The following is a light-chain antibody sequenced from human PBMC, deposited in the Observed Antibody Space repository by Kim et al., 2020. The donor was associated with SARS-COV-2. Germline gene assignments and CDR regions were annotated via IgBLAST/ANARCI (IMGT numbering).Light chain of an antibody. V-gene: IGLV2-14*03. J-gene: IGLJ1*01. CDR1: SSDVGTYNY. CDR2: GVD. CDR3: CSFTRDINGRTVYV. Sequence: QSALTQPASVSGSPGQSVTISCTGTSSDVGTYNYVSWYQQQPDKAPKLIIYGVDKWPSGISDRFSGSKSGNTASLTISGLQAEDEGDYYCCSFTRDINGRTVYVFGTGNKVTVL.